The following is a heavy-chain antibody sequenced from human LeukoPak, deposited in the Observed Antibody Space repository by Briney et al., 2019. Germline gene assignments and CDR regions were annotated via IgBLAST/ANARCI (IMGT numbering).Heavy chain of an antibody. D-gene: IGHD7-27*01. CDR3: ARRDNWGYFDY. J-gene: IGHJ4*02. CDR2: IYYSGST. V-gene: IGHV4-39*01. Sequence: PSETLSLTCTVSGGSISSSSYYWGWIRQPPGKGREWIGSIYYSGSTYYNPSLKSRVTISVDTSKNQFSLKLSSVTAADTAVYYCARRDNWGYFDYWGQGTLVTVSS. CDR1: GGSISSSSYY.